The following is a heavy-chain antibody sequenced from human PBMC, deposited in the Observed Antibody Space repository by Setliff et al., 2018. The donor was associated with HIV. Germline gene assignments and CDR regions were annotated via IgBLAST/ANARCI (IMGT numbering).Heavy chain of an antibody. CDR3: ARDGPLEGSYRYYYYYMDV. D-gene: IGHD3-10*01. J-gene: IGHJ6*03. V-gene: IGHV4-59*11. CDR1: GGSISSHY. CDR2: IYYSGST. Sequence: SETLSLTCTVSGGSISSHYWSWIRQPPGKGLEWIGYIYYSGSTNYNPSLKSRVTISVDTSKNQFSLKLSSVTAADTAVYYCARDGPLEGSYRYYYYYMDVWGKGTTVTVS.